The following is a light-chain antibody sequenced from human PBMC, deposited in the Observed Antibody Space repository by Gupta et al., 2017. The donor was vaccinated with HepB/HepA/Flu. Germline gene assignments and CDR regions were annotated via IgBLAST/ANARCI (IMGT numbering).Light chain of an antibody. J-gene: IGLJ1*01. CDR1: SSDVGAYNY. V-gene: IGLV2-14*01. Sequence: QSVTTQPASVSGSPGQSITISCTGTSSDVGAYNYVPWYQPHPVKAHKLMIYDVTNRPSGVSNRFSCSKSGNTASLTICVLQAEDEADYYCSSYTSSYALVFGTGTKVTVL. CDR2: DVT. CDR3: SSYTSSYALV.